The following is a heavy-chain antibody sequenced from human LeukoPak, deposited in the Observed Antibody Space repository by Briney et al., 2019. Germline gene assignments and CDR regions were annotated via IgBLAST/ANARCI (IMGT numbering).Heavy chain of an antibody. V-gene: IGHV1-69*06. Sequence: ASVKVSCKASGGTFSSFAINWVRQAPGQGLEWMGGIIPIFGTANYAQKFQGRVTITADKSTSTAYMELSSLRSEDTAVYYCARVGPYFDYWGQGTLVTVSS. J-gene: IGHJ4*02. CDR2: IIPIFGTA. CDR1: GGTFSSFA. CDR3: ARVGPYFDY.